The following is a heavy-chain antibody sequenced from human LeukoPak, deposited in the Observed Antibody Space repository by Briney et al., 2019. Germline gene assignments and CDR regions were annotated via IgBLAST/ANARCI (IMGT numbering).Heavy chain of an antibody. CDR2: ISSSSSYI. CDR1: GFTFSSYS. J-gene: IGHJ4*02. V-gene: IGHV3-21*01. Sequence: PGGSLSLSCAASGFTFSSYSMNWVRQAPGKGLEWVSSISSSSSYIYYADSVKGRFTISRDNAKNSLYLQMNSLRAEDTAVYYCARLLSSYYFDYWGQGTLVTVSS. D-gene: IGHD6-19*01. CDR3: ARLLSSYYFDY.